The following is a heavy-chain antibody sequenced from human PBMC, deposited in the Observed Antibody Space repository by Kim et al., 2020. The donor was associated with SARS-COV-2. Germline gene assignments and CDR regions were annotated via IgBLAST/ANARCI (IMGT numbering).Heavy chain of an antibody. D-gene: IGHD5-12*01. J-gene: IGHJ4*02. Sequence: PSLKRRVTISVDTSKNQCSLKLSSVTAADTAVYYCARGGRRDGYNLPFDYWGQGTLVTVSS. V-gene: IGHV4-59*09. CDR3: ARGGRRDGYNLPFDY.